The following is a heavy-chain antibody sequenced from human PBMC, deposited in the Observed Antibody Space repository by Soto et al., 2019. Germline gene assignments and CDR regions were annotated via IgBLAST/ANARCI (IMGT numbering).Heavy chain of an antibody. CDR1: GGSISSYY. J-gene: IGHJ5*02. CDR2: IYYSGST. V-gene: IGHV4-59*01. D-gene: IGHD3-3*01. CDR3: ARVVRSDYDFWSGYYIGNWFDP. Sequence: SETLSLTCTVSGGSISSYYWSWIRQPPGKGLEWIGYIYYSGSTNYNPSLKSRVTISVDTSKNQFSLKLSSVTAADTVVYYCARVVRSDYDFWSGYYIGNWFDPWGQGTLVTVSS.